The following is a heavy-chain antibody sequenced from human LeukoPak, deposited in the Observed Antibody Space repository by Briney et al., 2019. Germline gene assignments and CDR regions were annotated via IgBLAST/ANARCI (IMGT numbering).Heavy chain of an antibody. J-gene: IGHJ6*02. CDR1: GFTFSDYA. Sequence: GGSLRLSCVASGFTFSDYAMNWVRQAPGKGLEWVSVISGSGDSTYYADSVKGRFTISRDSFKNTVYLQMNGLRAEDTAIYYCAKDRIVRIMFYDMDAWGQGTTVTVSS. CDR3: AKDRIVRIMFYDMDA. CDR2: ISGSGDST. V-gene: IGHV3-23*01. D-gene: IGHD1-26*01.